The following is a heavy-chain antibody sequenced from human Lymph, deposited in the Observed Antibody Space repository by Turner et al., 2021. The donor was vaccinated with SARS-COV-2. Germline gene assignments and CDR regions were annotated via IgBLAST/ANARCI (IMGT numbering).Heavy chain of an antibody. CDR3: AREMGSGSDY. CDR1: GFTFSSYA. J-gene: IGHJ4*02. CDR2: ISYDGSNK. D-gene: IGHD3-10*01. V-gene: IGHV3-30*04. Sequence: QVQLVESGGGVVHPGRSLQLSCTASGFTFSSYAMHWVRQAPGKGLEWVSLISYDGSNKYYADSVKGRFTISRDNSKNTLYLQMNSLRTEDTAVYYCAREMGSGSDYWGQGTLVIVSS.